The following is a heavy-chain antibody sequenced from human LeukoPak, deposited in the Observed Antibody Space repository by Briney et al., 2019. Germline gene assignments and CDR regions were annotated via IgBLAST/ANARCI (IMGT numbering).Heavy chain of an antibody. D-gene: IGHD3-22*01. CDR3: ARMFYYESSNNPQMAV. CDR2: ISAYNGDT. CDR1: GYTFTSYG. Sequence: ASVKVSCKASGYTFTSYGISWVRQAPGQGLEWMGWISAYNGDTKYAQKLQGRVIMTTDTSTSTAYMELRSLRFDDSAVYFCARMFYYESSNNPQMAVGGKGTTVTVSS. V-gene: IGHV1-18*01. J-gene: IGHJ6*04.